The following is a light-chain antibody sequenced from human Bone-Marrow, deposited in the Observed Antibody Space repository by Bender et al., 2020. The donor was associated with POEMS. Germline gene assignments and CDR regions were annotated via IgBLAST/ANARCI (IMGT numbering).Light chain of an antibody. CDR1: SGSVSTSYY. J-gene: IGLJ2*01. V-gene: IGLV8-61*01. Sequence: QTVETQEPSFSVSPGGTVTLTCGLSSGSVSTSYYPSWYQQTPGQAPRTLIYSTNTRSSGVPDRFSGSILGNKAALTITAAQADDESDYYCVLYMGSGIWVFGGGTKLTVL. CDR3: VLYMGSGIWV. CDR2: STN.